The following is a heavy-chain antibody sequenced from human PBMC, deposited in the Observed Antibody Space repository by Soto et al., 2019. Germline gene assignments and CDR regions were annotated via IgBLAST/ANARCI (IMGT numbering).Heavy chain of an antibody. V-gene: IGHV4-34*01. CDR1: SGSFSGHF. CDR3: ARNQRIYDILTGYYRGPFDS. Sequence: SETLSLTCAVYSGSFSGHFWSWIRQPPGKGLEWIGEINLAGGTNYNPSLKSRVTISIDKSNNQFFLKLTSVTAADKAVYYCARNQRIYDILTGYYRGPFDSWGQRTLVTVSS. D-gene: IGHD3-9*01. CDR2: INLAGGT. J-gene: IGHJ4*02.